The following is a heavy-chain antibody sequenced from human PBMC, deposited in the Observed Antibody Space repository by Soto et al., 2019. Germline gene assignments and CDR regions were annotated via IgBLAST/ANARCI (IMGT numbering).Heavy chain of an antibody. CDR3: AKSKGGEQWLLGPFDY. V-gene: IGHV3-9*01. D-gene: IGHD6-19*01. CDR1: GFTFDDYA. Sequence: EVQLVESGGGLVQPGRSLRLSCAASGFTFDDYAMHWVRQAPGKGLEWVSGISWNSGSIGYADSVKGRFTISRDNAKNSLYLQMNSLRAEDTALYYCAKSKGGEQWLLGPFDYWGQGTLVTVSS. CDR2: ISWNSGSI. J-gene: IGHJ4*02.